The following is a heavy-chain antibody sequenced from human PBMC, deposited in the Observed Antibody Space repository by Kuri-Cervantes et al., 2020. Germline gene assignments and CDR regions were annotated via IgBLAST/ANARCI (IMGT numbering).Heavy chain of an antibody. CDR3: ASDYSGSYFY. D-gene: IGHD1-26*01. J-gene: IGHJ4*02. CDR1: GFTFSSYA. Sequence: GESLKISCAASGFTFSSYAMHWVRQAPGKGLEWVAVISYDGSNKYYADSVKGRFTISRDNSKNTLYLQMNSLRAEDTAVYYCASDYSGSYFYWGQGTLVTVSS. V-gene: IGHV3-30*14. CDR2: ISYDGSNK.